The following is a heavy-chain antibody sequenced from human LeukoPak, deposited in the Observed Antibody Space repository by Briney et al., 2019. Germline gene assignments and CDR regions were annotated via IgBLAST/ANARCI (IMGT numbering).Heavy chain of an antibody. CDR1: GLIFSNYG. V-gene: IGHV3-33*05. J-gene: IGHJ4*02. D-gene: IGHD3-22*01. Sequence: GRSLRLSCEASGLIFSNYGIHWVRQAPGKGLEWVAVISYDGSNKYYADSVKGRFTISRDNAKNSLYLQMNSLRAEDTAVYYCARGMDYYDNRGYTTDSWGQGTLVTVAS. CDR3: ARGMDYYDNRGYTTDS. CDR2: ISYDGSNK.